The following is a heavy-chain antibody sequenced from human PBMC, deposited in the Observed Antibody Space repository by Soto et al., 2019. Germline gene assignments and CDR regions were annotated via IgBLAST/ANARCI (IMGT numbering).Heavy chain of an antibody. D-gene: IGHD3-3*01. J-gene: IGHJ6*02. Sequence: GGSLRLSCKASGFDFSTYSMNWVRQAPGKGLEWIAYVSMDSDTIHYADSVKGRFTISRDDPENSLHLQMNSLRDEDTATYYCARLYYDYVWGQGTTVTVS. CDR1: GFDFSTYS. V-gene: IGHV3-48*02. CDR3: ARLYYDYV. CDR2: VSMDSDTI.